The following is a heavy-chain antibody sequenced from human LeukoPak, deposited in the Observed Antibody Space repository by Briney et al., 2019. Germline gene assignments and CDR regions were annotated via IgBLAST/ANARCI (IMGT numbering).Heavy chain of an antibody. CDR3: ATTPYYYDNSGYYPPLGYYYYYMDV. D-gene: IGHD3-22*01. CDR2: INHSGST. V-gene: IGHV4-34*01. J-gene: IGHJ6*03. Sequence: SETLSLTCAAYGGSFSGYYWSWIRQPPGKGLEWIGEINHSGSTNYNPSLKSRVTISVDTSKNQFSLKLSSVTAADTAVYYCATTPYYYDNSGYYPPLGYYYYYMDVWGKGTTVTVSS. CDR1: GGSFSGYY.